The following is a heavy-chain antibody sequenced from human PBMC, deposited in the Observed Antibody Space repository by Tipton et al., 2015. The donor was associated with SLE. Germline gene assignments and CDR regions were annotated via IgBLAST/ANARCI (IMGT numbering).Heavy chain of an antibody. CDR2: IYYSGST. V-gene: IGHV4-39*07. CDR3: ARDPHSSGWSFDY. Sequence: TLSLTCTVSGGSISSSSYYWGWIRQPPGKGLEWIGSIYYSGSTYYNPSLKSRVTISVDTSKNQFSLKLNSVTAADTAVYYCARDPHSSGWSFDYWGQGTLVTVSS. CDR1: GGSISSSSYY. J-gene: IGHJ4*02. D-gene: IGHD6-19*01.